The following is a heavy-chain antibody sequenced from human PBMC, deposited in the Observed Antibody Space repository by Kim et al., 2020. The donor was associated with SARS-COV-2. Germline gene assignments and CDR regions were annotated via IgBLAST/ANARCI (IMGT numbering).Heavy chain of an antibody. V-gene: IGHV4-59*01. J-gene: IGHJ3*02. D-gene: IGHD3-3*01. CDR1: GGSISSYY. CDR3: ARSGLPEYYDFWSGYYTPPAFDI. CDR2: IYYSGST. Sequence: SETLSLTCTVSGGSISSYYWSWIRQPPGKGLEWIGYIYYSGSTNYNPSLKSRVTISVDTSKNQFSLKLSSVTAADTAVYYCARSGLPEYYDFWSGYYTPPAFDIWGQVTMVTVSS.